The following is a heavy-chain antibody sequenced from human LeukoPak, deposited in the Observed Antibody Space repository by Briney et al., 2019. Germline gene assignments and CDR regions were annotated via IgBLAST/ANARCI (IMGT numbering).Heavy chain of an antibody. CDR1: GGSFSGYY. J-gene: IGHJ4*02. Sequence: PSETLSLTCTVSGGSFSGYYWSWIRQPPGKGLEWIGEINHSGSTNYNPSLKSRVTISVDTSKNQFSLKLSSVTAADTAVYYCARKGIRFLEWLTPYFDYWGQGTLVTVSS. CDR3: ARKGIRFLEWLTPYFDY. D-gene: IGHD3-3*01. CDR2: INHSGST. V-gene: IGHV4-34*01.